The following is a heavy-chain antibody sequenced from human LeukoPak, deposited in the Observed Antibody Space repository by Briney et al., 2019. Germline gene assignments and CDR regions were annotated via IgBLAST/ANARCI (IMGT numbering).Heavy chain of an antibody. Sequence: GGSLRLSCAASGFTFSSYEMNWARQAPGKGLEWVSYISSSGSTIYYADSVKGRFTISRDNAKNSLYLQMNSLRAEDTAVYYCARDGRSSWFSYYFDYWGQGTLVTASS. J-gene: IGHJ4*02. CDR1: GFTFSSYE. CDR3: ARDGRSSWFSYYFDY. CDR2: ISSSGSTI. V-gene: IGHV3-48*03. D-gene: IGHD6-13*01.